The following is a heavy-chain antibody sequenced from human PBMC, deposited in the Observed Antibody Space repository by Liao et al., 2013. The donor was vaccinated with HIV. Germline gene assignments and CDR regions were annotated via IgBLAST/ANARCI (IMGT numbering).Heavy chain of an antibody. J-gene: IGHJ1*01. CDR3: ARDGPHGYSSSWYLGAAYFHN. Sequence: QVHLQESGPGLVKPSETLALTCTVSGASISSFYWSWIRQSAGKGLEWIGRVYTTGSTNYNPSLKSRVTMSVDASKNQVSLKLSSVTAADTAVYYCARDGPHGYSSSWYLGAAYFHNWGQGTLVTVSS. V-gene: IGHV4-4*07. CDR1: GASISSFY. CDR2: VYTTGST. D-gene: IGHD6-13*01.